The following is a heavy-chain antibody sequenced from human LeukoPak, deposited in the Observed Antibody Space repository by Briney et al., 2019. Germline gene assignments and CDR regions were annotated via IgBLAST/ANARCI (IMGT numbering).Heavy chain of an antibody. D-gene: IGHD3-10*01. Sequence: GGSLRLSCAASGFTFSSYWMSWVRQAPGKGLEWVANIKQDGSEKYYVDSVKGRFTISRDNAKNSVYLQMNSLRAEDTAVYYCASQWFGDFYFDYWGQGTLVTVSS. CDR1: GFTFSSYW. J-gene: IGHJ4*02. CDR2: IKQDGSEK. V-gene: IGHV3-7*01. CDR3: ASQWFGDFYFDY.